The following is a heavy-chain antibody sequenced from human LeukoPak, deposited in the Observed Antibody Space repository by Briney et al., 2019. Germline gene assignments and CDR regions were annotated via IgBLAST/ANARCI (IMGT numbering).Heavy chain of an antibody. J-gene: IGHJ3*02. CDR2: IYYSGST. Sequence: PSETLSLTCTVSGGSISSYYWSWIRQPPGKGLEWIGYIYYSGSTNYNPSLKSRVTISVDTSKNQFSLKLSSVTAADTAVYYCARDSSSWSGGAFDIWGQGTMVTVSS. V-gene: IGHV4-59*01. CDR3: ARDSSSWSGGAFDI. CDR1: GGSISSYY. D-gene: IGHD6-13*01.